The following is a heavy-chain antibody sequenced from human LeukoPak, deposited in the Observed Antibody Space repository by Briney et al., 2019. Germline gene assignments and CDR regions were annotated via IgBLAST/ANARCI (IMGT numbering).Heavy chain of an antibody. J-gene: IGHJ4*02. CDR2: IYYSGST. Sequence: SETLSLTCTVSGGSISSYYWSWIRQPPGKGLKWIGYIYYSGSTNYNPSLKSRVTISVDTSKNQLSLKLSSVTAADTAVYYCARVYDYVWGSYRTGSYYFDYWGQGTLVTVSS. D-gene: IGHD3-16*02. CDR1: GGSISSYY. V-gene: IGHV4-59*01. CDR3: ARVYDYVWGSYRTGSYYFDY.